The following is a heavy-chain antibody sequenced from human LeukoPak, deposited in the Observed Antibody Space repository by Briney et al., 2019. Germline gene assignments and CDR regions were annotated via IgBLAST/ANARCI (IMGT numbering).Heavy chain of an antibody. D-gene: IGHD6-13*01. CDR1: GGSFSGYY. CDR3: ARRHGAAAGMDY. Sequence: PSETLSLTCAVYGGSFSGYYWSWIRQPPGKGLEWIGEINHSGSTNYNPSLKSRVTISVDTSKNQFSLKLSSVTAADTAVYYCARRHGAAAGMDYWGQGTLVTVSS. J-gene: IGHJ4*02. CDR2: INHSGST. V-gene: IGHV4-34*01.